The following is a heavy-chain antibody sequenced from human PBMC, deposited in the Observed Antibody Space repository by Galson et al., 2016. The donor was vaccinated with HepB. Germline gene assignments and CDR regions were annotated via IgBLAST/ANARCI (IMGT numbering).Heavy chain of an antibody. D-gene: IGHD6-13*01. J-gene: IGHJ5*02. V-gene: IGHV3-73*01. CDR1: GLTFSGSA. CDR2: IRSKAKNYAT. Sequence: SLRLSCAVSGLTFSGSAMHWVRQASGKGLEWVGQIRSKAKNYATAYAASGKGRFTISREDSKNTAYLQMNSLKTEDTAVYSCTRHLDPGYSSSWYFWFDPWGQGTLVTVSS. CDR3: TRHLDPGYSSSWYFWFDP.